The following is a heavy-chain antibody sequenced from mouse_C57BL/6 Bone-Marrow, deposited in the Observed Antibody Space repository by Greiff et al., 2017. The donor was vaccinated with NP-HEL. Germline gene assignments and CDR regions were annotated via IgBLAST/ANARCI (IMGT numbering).Heavy chain of an antibody. CDR3: TGRAGYWYFDV. Sequence: EVHLVESGGGLVQPGGSMKLSCVASGFTFSNYWMNWVRQSPEKGLEWVAQIRLKSDNYATHYAESVKGRFTISRDDSKSSVYLQMNNLRAEDTGIYYCTGRAGYWYFDVWGTGTTVTVSS. CDR1: GFTFSNYW. J-gene: IGHJ1*03. V-gene: IGHV6-3*01. D-gene: IGHD3-3*01. CDR2: IRLKSDNYAT.